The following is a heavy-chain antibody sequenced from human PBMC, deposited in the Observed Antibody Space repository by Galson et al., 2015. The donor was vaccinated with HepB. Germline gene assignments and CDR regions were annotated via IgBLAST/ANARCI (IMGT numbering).Heavy chain of an antibody. CDR2: INEDGGRI. J-gene: IGHJ4*02. CDR1: GFSVRSYW. CDR3: SRDTYVPDDY. Sequence: SLRLSCAASGFSVRSYWMHWVRQVPGEGLVWVSRINEDGGRINYADSVKGRFTIYKDNAKNTLYLQMNSLRTEVTAVYYCSRDTYVPDDYWGQGTLVTVSS. D-gene: IGHD3-16*01. V-gene: IGHV3-74*01.